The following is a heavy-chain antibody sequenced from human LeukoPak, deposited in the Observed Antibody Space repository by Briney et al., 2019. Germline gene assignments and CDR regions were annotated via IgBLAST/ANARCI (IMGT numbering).Heavy chain of an antibody. D-gene: IGHD3-16*01. CDR2: IIPIFGTA. CDR1: GYTFTSNG. V-gene: IGHV1-69*05. J-gene: IGHJ5*02. CDR3: ARDRSEGGFDP. Sequence: GASVKVSCKASGYTFTSNGISWVRQAPGQGLEWMGGIIPIFGTANYAQKFQGRVTITTDESTSTAYMELSSLRSEDTAVYYCARDRSEGGFDPWGQGTLVTVSS.